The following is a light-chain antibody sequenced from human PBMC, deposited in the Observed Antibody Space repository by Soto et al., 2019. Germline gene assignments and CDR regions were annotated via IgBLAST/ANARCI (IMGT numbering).Light chain of an antibody. Sequence: EIVMRQSPVTLSVSPGERATVSCRAGQSVSSNLAWYQQKPGQAPRLLIFGASNRATGIPDRFSGSGSGTDFTLTISRLEPEDFAVYYCQQYGSSGTFGQGTEVDIK. V-gene: IGKV3-20*01. CDR2: GAS. J-gene: IGKJ1*01. CDR1: QSVSSN. CDR3: QQYGSSGT.